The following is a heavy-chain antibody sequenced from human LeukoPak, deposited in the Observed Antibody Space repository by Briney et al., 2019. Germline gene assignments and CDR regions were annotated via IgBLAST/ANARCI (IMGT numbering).Heavy chain of an antibody. V-gene: IGHV4-34*01. CDR1: GGSFSGYY. CDR2: INHSGST. Sequence: SETLSLTCAVYGGSFSGYYWSWIRQPPGKGLEWIGEINHSGSTNCNPSLKSRVTISVDTSKNQFSLKLSSVTAADTAVYYCASFTFGGVIVTNWFDPWGQGTLVTVSS. D-gene: IGHD3-16*02. CDR3: ASFTFGGVIVTNWFDP. J-gene: IGHJ5*02.